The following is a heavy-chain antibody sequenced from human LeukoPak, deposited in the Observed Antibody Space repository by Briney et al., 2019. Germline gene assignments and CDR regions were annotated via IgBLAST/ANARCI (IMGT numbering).Heavy chain of an antibody. V-gene: IGHV4-30-2*01. CDR3: ARVRGGATVTTRGLWYFDL. CDR1: GGSISSDDNP. CDR2: IYHTGST. D-gene: IGHD4-17*01. Sequence: PSQTLSLTCAVSGGSISSDDNPWSWIRQPPGKGLEWIGHIYHTGSTYYNPSLKSRVSISVDTSKNQFSLKLSSVTAADTAVYYCARVRGGATVTTRGLWYFDLWGRGTLVTVSS. J-gene: IGHJ2*01.